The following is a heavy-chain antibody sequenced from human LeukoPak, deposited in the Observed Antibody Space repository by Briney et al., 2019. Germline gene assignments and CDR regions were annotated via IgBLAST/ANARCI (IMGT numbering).Heavy chain of an antibody. V-gene: IGHV3-21*04. J-gene: IGHJ4*02. CDR3: AKDARYQILEFDY. CDR1: GFTFSGYS. D-gene: IGHD2-2*01. Sequence: GGSLRLSCAASGFTFSGYSINWVRQAPGKGLEWVSSISSSSTYIYYGDSMKGRFTISRDNSKNTVSLLMNSLRAEDTAKYHCAKDARYQILEFDYWGQGTLVTVSS. CDR2: ISSSSTYI.